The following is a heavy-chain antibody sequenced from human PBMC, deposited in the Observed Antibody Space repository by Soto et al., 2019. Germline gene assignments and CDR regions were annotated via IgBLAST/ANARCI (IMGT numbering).Heavy chain of an antibody. CDR1: GFTFSSYA. J-gene: IGHJ4*02. Sequence: EVQLLESGGGLVQPGGSLRLSCAASGFTFSSYAMSWVRQAPGKGLEWVSAISGSGGSTYYADSVKGRFTISRDNSKKTLYLQMNSLRAEDTAVYYCAKGSRGCSGGSCYSGPYFDYWGQGTLVTVSS. D-gene: IGHD2-15*01. CDR2: ISGSGGST. CDR3: AKGSRGCSGGSCYSGPYFDY. V-gene: IGHV3-23*01.